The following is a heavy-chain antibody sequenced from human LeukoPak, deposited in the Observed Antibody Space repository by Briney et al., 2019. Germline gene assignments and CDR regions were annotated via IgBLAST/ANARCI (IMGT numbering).Heavy chain of an antibody. Sequence: SETLSLTFPVTGGSISSYYWSWIRQPAGKGLEWIGRIYTSGSTNYNPSLKSRVTMSVDTSKNQFSLKLSSVTAADTAVYYCARASNYYGSGSRASYYGMDVWGQGTTVTVSS. CDR3: ARASNYYGSGSRASYYGMDV. J-gene: IGHJ6*02. CDR2: IYTSGST. CDR1: GGSISSYY. V-gene: IGHV4-4*07. D-gene: IGHD3-10*01.